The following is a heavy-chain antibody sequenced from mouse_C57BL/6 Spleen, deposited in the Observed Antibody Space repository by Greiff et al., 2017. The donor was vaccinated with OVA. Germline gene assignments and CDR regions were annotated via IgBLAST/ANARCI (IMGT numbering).Heavy chain of an antibody. Sequence: DVQLQESGTVLARPGASVKMSCKTSGYTFTSYWMHWVKQRTGQGLEWLGAIYPGNSDTSYNQKFKGKAKLTAVTSASTSYMELSSLTNEDSAVYYCTIYGNYVVFGYWGQGTTLTVSS. J-gene: IGHJ2*01. CDR2: IYPGNSDT. D-gene: IGHD2-1*01. CDR1: GYTFTSYW. V-gene: IGHV1-5*01. CDR3: TIYGNYVVFGY.